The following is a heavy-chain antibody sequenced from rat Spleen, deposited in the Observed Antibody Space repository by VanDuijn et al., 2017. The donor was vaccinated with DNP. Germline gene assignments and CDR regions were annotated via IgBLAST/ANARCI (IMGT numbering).Heavy chain of an antibody. D-gene: IGHD1-2*01. J-gene: IGHJ3*01. CDR1: GLSLTSYN. CDR2: MWYDGDT. CDR3: TSDSLNSSSFVY. Sequence: QVQLKESGPGLVQPSQTLSLTCTVAGLSLTSYNVHWVRQPSGKGPEWMGKMWYDGDTAYNSALKSRLSISRDTSKSQVFLKMNSLQTDDTGTYYCTSDSLNSSSFVYWGQGSLVTVSS. V-gene: IGHV2-63*01.